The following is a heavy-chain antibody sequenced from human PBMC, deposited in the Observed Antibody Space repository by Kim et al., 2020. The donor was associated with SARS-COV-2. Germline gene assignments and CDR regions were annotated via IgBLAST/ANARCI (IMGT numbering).Heavy chain of an antibody. Sequence: ASVKVSCKASGYTFTSYYMHWVRQAPGQGLEWMGIINPSGGSTSYAQKFQGRVTMTRDTSTNTVYMELSSLRSEDTAVYYCARESGGGLWFGKKGIDPWGQGTLVTVSS. V-gene: IGHV1-46*01. CDR3: ARESGGGLWFGKKGIDP. J-gene: IGHJ5*02. CDR1: GYTFTSYY. D-gene: IGHD3-10*01. CDR2: INPSGGST.